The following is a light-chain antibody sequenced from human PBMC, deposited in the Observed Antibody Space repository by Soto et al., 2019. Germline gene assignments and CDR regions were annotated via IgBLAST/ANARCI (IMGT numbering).Light chain of an antibody. CDR2: DVT. V-gene: IGLV2-14*01. CDR3: SSYTSSSTVV. Sequence: QSALTKPASVSGSPGQSITISCTGTSSDVGGYNYVCWYQQHPGKAPKLIIYDVTNRPSGVSTRFSGSKSGNTASLSISGLQAEDEADYYCSSYTSSSTVVFGGGTKLTVL. CDR1: SSDVGGYNY. J-gene: IGLJ2*01.